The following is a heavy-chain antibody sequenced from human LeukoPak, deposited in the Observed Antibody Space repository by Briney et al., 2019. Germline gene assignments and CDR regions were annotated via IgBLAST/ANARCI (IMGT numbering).Heavy chain of an antibody. Sequence: SETLSLTCTVSGGSISSYYWSWIRQPPGKGPEWIGYIYYSGSTNYNPSLKSRVTISVDTSKNQFSLKLSSVTAADTAVYYCARGCSSGTCPFDYWGQGTLVTVSS. CDR3: ARGCSSGTCPFDY. CDR2: IYYSGST. CDR1: GGSISSYY. J-gene: IGHJ4*02. D-gene: IGHD2-15*01. V-gene: IGHV4-59*01.